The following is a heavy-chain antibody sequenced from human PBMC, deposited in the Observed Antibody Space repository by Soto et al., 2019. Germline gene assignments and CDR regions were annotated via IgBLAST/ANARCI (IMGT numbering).Heavy chain of an antibody. CDR1: GGTFSSCA. CDR2: IIPIFATA. Sequence: SVKVSCKASGGTFSSCAINWVRQAPGQGLEWLGKIIPIFATASYAQNFQGRVTLTADESTSTAYMELSRLRSEDTAVYYCARGSYYDSSGYYWGFDYCGQGTLVTVSS. V-gene: IGHV1-69*13. D-gene: IGHD3-22*01. J-gene: IGHJ4*01. CDR3: ARGSYYDSSGYYWGFDY.